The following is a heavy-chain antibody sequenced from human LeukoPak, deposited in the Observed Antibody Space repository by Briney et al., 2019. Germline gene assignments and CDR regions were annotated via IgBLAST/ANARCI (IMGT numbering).Heavy chain of an antibody. CDR1: GFTFRDSS. J-gene: IGHJ4*02. Sequence: GGSLRLSCAPSGFTFRDSSMHWVRQAPGKGLEGVAVITYNGTNKYYADSVKGRFTISRDNSKNTLFLEMNSLRLEDTAVYYCAADYGDYVSPADWGQGTLVTVSS. D-gene: IGHD4-17*01. CDR2: ITYNGTNK. CDR3: AADYGDYVSPAD. V-gene: IGHV3-30*04.